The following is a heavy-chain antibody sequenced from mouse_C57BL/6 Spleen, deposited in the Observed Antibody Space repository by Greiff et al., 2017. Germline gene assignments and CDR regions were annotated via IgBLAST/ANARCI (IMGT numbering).Heavy chain of an antibody. D-gene: IGHD3-3*01. J-gene: IGHJ2*01. CDR2: IDPSGSYT. CDR1: GYTFTSYW. Sequence: VKLQQPGAELVKPGASVKLSCKASGYTFTSYWMQWVKQRPGQGLEWIGEIDPSGSYTNYNHKFKGKATLTVDTSSSTAYMQLSSLTSEDSAVYYCARGDRGGFDYWGQGTTLTVSS. V-gene: IGHV1-50*01. CDR3: ARGDRGGFDY.